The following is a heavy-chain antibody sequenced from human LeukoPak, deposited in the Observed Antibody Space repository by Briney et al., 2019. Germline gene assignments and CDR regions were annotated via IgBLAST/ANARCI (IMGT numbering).Heavy chain of an antibody. Sequence: GGSLRLSCAAPGFTFSNYDMLWVRQAPGKGLGWVAAISYDGSNKYYADSVTGRFTISRDNSKNTLYLQMNSLRAEDTAVYYCAKVLWFGELYSSFYGMDVWGQGTTVTVSS. J-gene: IGHJ6*02. CDR3: AKVLWFGELYSSFYGMDV. D-gene: IGHD3-10*01. CDR2: ISYDGSNK. CDR1: GFTFSNYD. V-gene: IGHV3-30*18.